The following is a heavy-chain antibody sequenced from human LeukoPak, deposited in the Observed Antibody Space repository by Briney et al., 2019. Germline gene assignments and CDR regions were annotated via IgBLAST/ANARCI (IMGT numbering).Heavy chain of an antibody. CDR2: IYYSGST. J-gene: IGHJ3*02. V-gene: IGHV4-59*08. CDR3: ARHYSSGWYVRRSDAFDI. Sequence: PSETLSLTCTVSGGSISSYYWSWIRQPPGKGLNWIGYIYYSGSTNYNPSLKSRVTISVDTSKNQFSLKLSSVTAAGTGLCHFARHYSSGWYVRRSDAFDIWGQGTMVTVSS. D-gene: IGHD6-19*01. CDR1: GGSISSYY.